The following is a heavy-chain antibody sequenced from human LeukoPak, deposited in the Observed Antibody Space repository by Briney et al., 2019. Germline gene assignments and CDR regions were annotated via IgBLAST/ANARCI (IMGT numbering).Heavy chain of an antibody. CDR2: INPNSGGT. CDR1: GYTFTGYY. CDR3: ARVSHQWLVGFDY. J-gene: IGHJ4*02. Sequence: ASVKVSCEASGYTFTGYYMHWVRQAPGQGLEWMGWINPNSGGTNYAQKFQGWVTMTRDTSISTAYMELSRLRSDDTAVYYCARVSHQWLVGFDYWGQGTLVTVSS. V-gene: IGHV1-2*04. D-gene: IGHD6-19*01.